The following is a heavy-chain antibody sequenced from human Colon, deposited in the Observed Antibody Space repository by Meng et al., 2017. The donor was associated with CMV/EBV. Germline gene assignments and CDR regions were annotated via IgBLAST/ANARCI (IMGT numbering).Heavy chain of an antibody. CDR2: VSLIGERP. D-gene: IGHD6-6*01. J-gene: IGHJ5*02. CDR3: ARMFAASSGWFDP. Sequence: ASVKVSCKASGNILSGDYIHWVQQAPGQGLDWVGMVSLIGERPKYAQKFQGRVTITRDTSTSTVYMELSSLVSEDTAVYYCARMFAASSGWFDPWGQGTLVTVSS. V-gene: IGHV1-46*01. CDR1: GNILSGDY.